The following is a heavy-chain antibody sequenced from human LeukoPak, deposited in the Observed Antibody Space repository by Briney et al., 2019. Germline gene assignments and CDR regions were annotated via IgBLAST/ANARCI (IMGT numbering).Heavy chain of an antibody. V-gene: IGHV1-69*05. Sequence: SVKVSCKASGGTFSSYAISWVRQAPGQGLEWMGGIIPIFGTANYAQKFQGRVTITTDESTSTAYMELSSLRSEDTAVYYCARQYYDSSGYAGPYFDYWGQGTLVTVSS. CDR3: ARQYYDSSGYAGPYFDY. CDR2: IIPIFGTA. J-gene: IGHJ4*02. D-gene: IGHD3-22*01. CDR1: GGTFSSYA.